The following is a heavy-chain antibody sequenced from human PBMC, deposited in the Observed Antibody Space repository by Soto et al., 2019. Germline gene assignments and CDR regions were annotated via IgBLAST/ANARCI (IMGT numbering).Heavy chain of an antibody. Sequence: ASVKVSCKASGYTFTGYYMHWVRQAPGQGLEWMGWINPNSGGTNYAQKFQGWVTMTRDTSISTAYMELSRLRSDDTAVYYCARGSVVVPAAIDYYYYYYMDVWGKGTAVTVSS. J-gene: IGHJ6*03. CDR2: INPNSGGT. CDR3: ARGSVVVPAAIDYYYYYYMDV. CDR1: GYTFTGYY. V-gene: IGHV1-2*04. D-gene: IGHD2-2*01.